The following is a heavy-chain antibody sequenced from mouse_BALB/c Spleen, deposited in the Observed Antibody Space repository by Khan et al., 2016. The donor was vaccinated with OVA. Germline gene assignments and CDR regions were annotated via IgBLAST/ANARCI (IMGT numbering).Heavy chain of an antibody. Sequence: QVQLQQSGAELMKPGTSVKISCKATGYTFNNYWIEWVKQRPGQGLEWIGEILPGSDSINYNEKFKGKATFTAETSSNTAYVQLSSLTSADSAVYFCARQGGGDYAWFAYWGQGTLVTVSA. CDR1: GYTFNNYW. J-gene: IGHJ3*01. CDR2: ILPGSDSI. V-gene: IGHV1-9*01. D-gene: IGHD2-13*01. CDR3: ARQGGGDYAWFAY.